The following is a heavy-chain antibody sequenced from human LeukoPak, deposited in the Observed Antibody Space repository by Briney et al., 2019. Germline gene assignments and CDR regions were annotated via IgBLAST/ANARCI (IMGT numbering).Heavy chain of an antibody. V-gene: IGHV4-59*01. Sequence: SETLSLTCAASGGSISSYYWSWIRQPPGKGLEWIGYIYDSGSTNYIPSLKSRVTISVDTSKNQFSLKLSSVTAADTAVYYCARVGGTNFYYYGMDVWGQGTTVTVSS. D-gene: IGHD1-14*01. J-gene: IGHJ6*02. CDR2: IYDSGST. CDR3: ARVGGTNFYYYGMDV. CDR1: GGSISSYY.